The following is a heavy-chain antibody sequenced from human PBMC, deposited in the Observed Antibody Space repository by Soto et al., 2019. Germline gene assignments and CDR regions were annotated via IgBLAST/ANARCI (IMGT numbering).Heavy chain of an antibody. V-gene: IGHV3-30*03. J-gene: IGHJ3*02. CDR2: ISYDGSNK. D-gene: IGHD6-19*01. CDR3: ASGGIAVSDAFDI. CDR1: GFTFSSYG. Sequence: QMQLVESGGGVVQPGRSLRLSCAASGFTFSSYGIHWVRQAPGKGLEWVSFISYDGSNKYYADSVKGRFTISRDTSKNTLYLQMNSLRAEDTAVYYCASGGIAVSDAFDIWGQGTRVTVSS.